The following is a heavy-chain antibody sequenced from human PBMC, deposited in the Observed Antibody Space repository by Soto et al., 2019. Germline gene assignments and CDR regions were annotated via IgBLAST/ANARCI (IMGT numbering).Heavy chain of an antibody. CDR1: GYTFTSYG. CDR2: ISSYNGNT. D-gene: IGHD2-2*01. Sequence: VASVKVSCKASGYTFTSYGISWVRQAPGQGLEWMGWISSYNGNTNYAQKVQGRVTMTTDTSTSTTYMEPRSLRSDDTAVYYCARGPRYCSSTSCFSGVTWFDPWGQGTLVTVSS. J-gene: IGHJ5*02. CDR3: ARGPRYCSSTSCFSGVTWFDP. V-gene: IGHV1-18*04.